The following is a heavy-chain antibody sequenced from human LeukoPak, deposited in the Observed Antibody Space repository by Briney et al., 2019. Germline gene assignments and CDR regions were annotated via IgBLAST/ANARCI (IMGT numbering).Heavy chain of an antibody. CDR2: ISAYNGNT. CDR3: ARVLPYDILTSNWFDP. J-gene: IGHJ5*02. Sequence: ASVKVSCKASGYTFTSYGISWVRHAPGQGLEWMGWISAYNGNTNYAQKLQGRVTMTTDTSTSTAYMELRSLRSDDTAVYYCARVLPYDILTSNWFDPWGQGTLVTVSS. CDR1: GYTFTSYG. D-gene: IGHD3-9*01. V-gene: IGHV1-18*04.